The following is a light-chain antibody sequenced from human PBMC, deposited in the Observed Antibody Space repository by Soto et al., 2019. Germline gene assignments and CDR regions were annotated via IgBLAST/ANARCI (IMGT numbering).Light chain of an antibody. Sequence: QSALTQPPSASGTPGQRVTISCSGSSSNIGSNTVNWYQQLPGTAPKLLIYSNNQRPSAVPDRFSGSKSGTSASLAISGLQSEDEADYYCAAWDDSLNGYVFGTGTKLTVL. CDR2: SNN. CDR3: AAWDDSLNGYV. CDR1: SSNIGSNT. J-gene: IGLJ1*01. V-gene: IGLV1-44*01.